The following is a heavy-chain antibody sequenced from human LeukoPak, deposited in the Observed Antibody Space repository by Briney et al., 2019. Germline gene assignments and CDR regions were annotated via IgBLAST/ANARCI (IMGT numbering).Heavy chain of an antibody. V-gene: IGHV1-69*13. CDR1: GYTFTSYG. CDR3: ARGKIAAAVLNWFDP. Sequence: GASVKVSCKASGYTFTSYGISWVRQAPGQGLEWMGGIIPIFGTANYAQEFQGRVTITADESTSTAYMELSSPRSEDTAVYYCARGKIAAAVLNWFDPWGQGTLVTVSS. CDR2: IIPIFGTA. J-gene: IGHJ5*02. D-gene: IGHD6-13*01.